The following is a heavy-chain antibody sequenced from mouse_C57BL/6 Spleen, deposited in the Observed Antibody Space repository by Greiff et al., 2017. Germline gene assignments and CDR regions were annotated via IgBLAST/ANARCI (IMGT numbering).Heavy chain of an antibody. CDR1: GYTFTDYE. J-gene: IGHJ4*01. D-gene: IGHD1-1*01. CDR3: TRWGVTTVVEELSYAMDY. Sequence: LVESGAELVRPGASVTLSCKASGYTFTDYEMHWVKQTPVHGLEWIGAIDPETGGTAYNQKFKGKAILTADKSSSTAYMELRSLTSEDSAVYYCTRWGVTTVVEELSYAMDYWRQGTAVTVSS. V-gene: IGHV1-15*01. CDR2: IDPETGGT.